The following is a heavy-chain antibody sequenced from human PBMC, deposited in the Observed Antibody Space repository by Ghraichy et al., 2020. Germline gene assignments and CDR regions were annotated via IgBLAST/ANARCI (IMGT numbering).Heavy chain of an antibody. CDR1: GYSISIGYF. V-gene: IGHV4-38-2*02. CDR3: ARNEARLDYYYGWVV. CDR2: IDHSGNT. Sequence: SETLSLTCTVSGYSISIGYFWGWIRQPPGKGLGWIGTIDHSGNTSYYPSLKSRVTISVDTSQNQFYLQLSSVTAADTAVHYCARNEARLDYYYGWVVWGPGTTVTVSS. J-gene: IGHJ6*02. D-gene: IGHD6-19*01.